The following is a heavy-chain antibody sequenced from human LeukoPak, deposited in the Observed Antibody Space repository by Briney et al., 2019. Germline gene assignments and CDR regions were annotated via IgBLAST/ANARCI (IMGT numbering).Heavy chain of an antibody. CDR3: ARMMYSGSSTDY. CDR2: IIPIFGTA. D-gene: IGHD1-26*01. CDR1: GYTFTSYG. J-gene: IGHJ4*02. V-gene: IGHV1-69*13. Sequence: SVKVSCKASGYTFTSYGISWVRQAPGQGLEWMGGIIPIFGTANYAQKFQGRVTITADESTSTAYMELSSLRSEDTAVYYCARMMYSGSSTDYWGQGTLGTVSS.